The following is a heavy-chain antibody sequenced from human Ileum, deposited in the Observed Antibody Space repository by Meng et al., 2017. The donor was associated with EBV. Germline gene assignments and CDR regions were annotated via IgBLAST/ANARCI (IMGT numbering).Heavy chain of an antibody. Sequence: QVQLQESGPGLVKPSGTLSLTCAVSGGSITSRNWWTWVRQPPGKGLEWIGEIYHSGSTNYNPSLKSRVTMSVDKSKNQFSLKLSSVTAADTAVYYCSTYLYGGDEHYFDYWGQGTLGTVSS. V-gene: IGHV4-4*02. CDR3: STYLYGGDEHYFDY. CDR1: GGSITSRNW. D-gene: IGHD4-23*01. J-gene: IGHJ4*02. CDR2: IYHSGST.